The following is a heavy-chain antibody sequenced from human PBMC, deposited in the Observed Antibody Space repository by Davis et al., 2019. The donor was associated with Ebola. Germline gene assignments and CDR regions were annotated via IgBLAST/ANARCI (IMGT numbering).Heavy chain of an antibody. J-gene: IGHJ6*02. CDR3: ARSGVRGYYNGMDV. CDR1: GYTFTTYD. D-gene: IGHD1-14*01. Sequence: AASVKVSCKASGYTFTTYDINWVRQATGQGLEWMGWMNPNSGNTGYAQRFQGRVTMTRNTSISTAYMELSSLRSEDTAVYYCARSGVRGYYNGMDVWGQGTTVTVSS. CDR2: MNPNSGNT. V-gene: IGHV1-8*01.